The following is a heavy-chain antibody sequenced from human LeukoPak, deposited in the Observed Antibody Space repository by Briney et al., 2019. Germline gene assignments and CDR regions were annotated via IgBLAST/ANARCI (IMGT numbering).Heavy chain of an antibody. CDR2: ISAYNGNT. V-gene: IGHV1-18*01. D-gene: IGHD2-15*01. CDR1: GYTFTSYG. Sequence: ASVKVSCKASGYTFTSYGISWVRQAPGQGLEWMGWISAYNGNTNYAQKLQGRVTITRDTSASTAYMELSSLRSEDTAVYYCARATCSGGSCYYYGMDVWGQGTTVTVSS. J-gene: IGHJ6*02. CDR3: ARATCSGGSCYYYGMDV.